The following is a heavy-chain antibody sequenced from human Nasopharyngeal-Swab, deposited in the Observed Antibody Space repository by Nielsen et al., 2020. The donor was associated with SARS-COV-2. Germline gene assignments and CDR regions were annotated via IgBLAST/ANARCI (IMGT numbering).Heavy chain of an antibody. J-gene: IGHJ4*02. Sequence: SETLSLTCTVSGGSISSYYWSWIRQPPGKGLEWIGYIYYSGSTNYNPSLKSRVTISVDTSKNQFSLKLNSVTAADTAVYYCARATAIQDFWSGYYSPRNFDYWGQGTLVTVSS. CDR2: IYYSGST. V-gene: IGHV4-59*01. D-gene: IGHD3-3*01. CDR3: ARATAIQDFWSGYYSPRNFDY. CDR1: GGSISSYY.